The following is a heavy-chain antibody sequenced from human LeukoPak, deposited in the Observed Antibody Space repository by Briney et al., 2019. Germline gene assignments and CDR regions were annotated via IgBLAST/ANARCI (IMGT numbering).Heavy chain of an antibody. Sequence: GGSLRLSCTASGFTFNNYAMSWVRQAPGKGLEWVSAISGSGGSTYYADSVKGRFTISRDNSKNTVYVQMNSLRAEDTAVYYCAKDLHDYGNYVGWFDSWGQGTLVTVSS. CDR1: GFTFNNYA. J-gene: IGHJ5*01. CDR2: ISGSGGST. V-gene: IGHV3-23*01. D-gene: IGHD4-11*01. CDR3: AKDLHDYGNYVGWFDS.